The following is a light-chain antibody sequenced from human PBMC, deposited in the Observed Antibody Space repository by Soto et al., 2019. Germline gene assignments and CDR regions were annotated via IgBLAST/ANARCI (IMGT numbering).Light chain of an antibody. J-gene: IGLJ3*02. V-gene: IGLV1-40*01. CDR1: SSNIGAGYD. CDR2: GNS. Sequence: QSVLTQPPSVSGAPGQRVTISCTGSSSNIGAGYDVHWYQQLPGTAPKLLIYGNSNRPSGVPDRFSGSKSDTSASLAITGLRAEDEADYYCQSYDSSLSGGVFGGGTKLTVL. CDR3: QSYDSSLSGGV.